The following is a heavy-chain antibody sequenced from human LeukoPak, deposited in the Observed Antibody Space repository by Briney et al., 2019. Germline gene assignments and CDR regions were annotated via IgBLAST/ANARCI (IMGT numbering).Heavy chain of an antibody. CDR1: GFTFSSYE. CDR2: ISSSGSTI. CDR3: ARGWTYFDH. Sequence: GSLRLSCAASGFTFSSYEMNWVRQAPGKGLEWVSYISSSGSTIYYADSVKGRFTISRDNSKNTLYLQMNSLRAEDTAVYYCARGWTYFDHWGQGTLVTVSS. J-gene: IGHJ4*02. V-gene: IGHV3-48*03. D-gene: IGHD2-15*01.